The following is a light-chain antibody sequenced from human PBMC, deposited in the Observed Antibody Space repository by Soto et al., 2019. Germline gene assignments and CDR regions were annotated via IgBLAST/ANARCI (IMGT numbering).Light chain of an antibody. CDR1: QRVGIN. V-gene: IGKV3-15*01. Sequence: EIVMTQSPATLSVSPGETATLSCRASQRVGINLAWYQQKPGQAPRLLIYSPSTRASGIPDRFSGSGSGTEFTLTISRLQSEDFAFFYCQQYDGWPRTFGQGTKVEIK. J-gene: IGKJ1*01. CDR3: QQYDGWPRT. CDR2: SPS.